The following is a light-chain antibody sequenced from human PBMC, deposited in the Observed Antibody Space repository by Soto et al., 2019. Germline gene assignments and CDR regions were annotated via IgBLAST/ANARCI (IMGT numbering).Light chain of an antibody. CDR3: QQYGASPRT. CDR1: QSVSSNY. CDR2: GAS. J-gene: IGKJ1*01. Sequence: EIALTQSPGTLSLSPGERATLSCRASQSVSSNYLAWYQQKPGQAPRLLIYGASIRTTGIPDRFSGSGSGTDFTLTISRLEPEDFAVYYCQQYGASPRTFGQGTKVDI. V-gene: IGKV3-20*01.